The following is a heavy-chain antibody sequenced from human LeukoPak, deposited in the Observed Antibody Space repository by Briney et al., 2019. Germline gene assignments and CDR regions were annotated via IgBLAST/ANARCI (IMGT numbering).Heavy chain of an antibody. J-gene: IGHJ4*02. Sequence: GSLRLSCAASGFTFSSYWMHWVRQPPGKGLEWIGEVHLSGASNYNPSLKSRVSMSIDNSKNQLSLKLTSVTAADTAIYYCARESGAFCPFGFWGQGTLVTVSS. CDR1: GFTFSSYW. CDR3: ARESGAFCPFGF. CDR2: VHLSGAS. V-gene: IGHV4-4*02. D-gene: IGHD1-26*01.